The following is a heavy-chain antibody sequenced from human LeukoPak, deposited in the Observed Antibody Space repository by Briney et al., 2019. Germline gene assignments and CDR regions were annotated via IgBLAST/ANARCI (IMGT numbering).Heavy chain of an antibody. CDR1: GYSISSGYY. CDR3: AKDTYDSRGYYPWDH. V-gene: IGHV4-38-2*02. D-gene: IGHD3-22*01. Sequence: SETLSLTCSVSGYSISSGYYWGWIRQPPGKGLEWIGSSNHSGSSYYNPSLKSRVTILVDTSRNQFSLKLTSVTVADTAVCYCAKDTYDSRGYYPWDHWGQGTLVTVSS. CDR2: SNHSGSS. J-gene: IGHJ4*02.